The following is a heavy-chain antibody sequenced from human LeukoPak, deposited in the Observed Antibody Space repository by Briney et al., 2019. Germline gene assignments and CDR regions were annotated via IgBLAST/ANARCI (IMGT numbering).Heavy chain of an antibody. D-gene: IGHD5-12*01. CDR3: VRGGYRGFDYEY. Sequence: GESLRLSCAASGFTFSTYSMNWLRLAPGKGLEWVSSISPDSNYKYYVDSVKGRFTISRDNAKNSLYLQMNSLRAEDTAVYYGVRGGYRGFDYEYWGQGTLVTVSS. CDR1: GFTFSTYS. J-gene: IGHJ4*02. CDR2: ISPDSNYK. V-gene: IGHV3-21*01.